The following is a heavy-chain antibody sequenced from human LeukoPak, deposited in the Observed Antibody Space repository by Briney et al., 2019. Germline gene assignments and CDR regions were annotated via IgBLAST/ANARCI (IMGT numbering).Heavy chain of an antibody. CDR3: AKDHGELLEWLLTH. J-gene: IGHJ4*02. CDR1: GFTFSSYG. D-gene: IGHD3-3*01. CDR2: IRYDGSNK. Sequence: GGSLRLSCAASGFTFSSYGMHWVRQAPGKGLEWVTFIRYDGSNKYYADSVKGRFTISRDNSKNTLYLQMNSLRAEDTAVYYCAKDHGELLEWLLTHWGQGTLVTVSS. V-gene: IGHV3-30*02.